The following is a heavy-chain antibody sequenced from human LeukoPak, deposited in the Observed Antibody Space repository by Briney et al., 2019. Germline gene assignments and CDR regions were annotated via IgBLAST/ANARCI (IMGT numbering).Heavy chain of an antibody. CDR2: INHSGST. CDR1: GGSFSGYY. V-gene: IGHV4-34*01. CDR3: ARGYCSSTSCPGGSDWFDP. Sequence: TSETLSLTCAVYGGSFSGYYWSWIRQPPGKGLEWIGEINHSGSTNYNPSLKSRVTISVDTSKNQFSLKLSSVTAADTAVYYCARGYCSSTSCPGGSDWFDPWGQGTLVTVSS. D-gene: IGHD2-2*01. J-gene: IGHJ5*02.